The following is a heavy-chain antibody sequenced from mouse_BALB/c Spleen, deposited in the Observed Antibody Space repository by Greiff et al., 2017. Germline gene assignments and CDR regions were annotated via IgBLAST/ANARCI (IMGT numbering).Heavy chain of an antibody. CDR2: ISSGGSYT. CDR1: GFTFSSYA. Sequence: EVQLVESGGGLVKPGGSLKLSCAASGFTFSSYAMSWVRQSPEKGLEWVAEISSGGSYTYYPDTVTGRFTISRDNAKNTLYLEMSSLRSEDTAMYYCARGDRYGFAYWGQGTLVTVSA. V-gene: IGHV5-9-4*01. D-gene: IGHD2-14*01. J-gene: IGHJ3*01. CDR3: ARGDRYGFAY.